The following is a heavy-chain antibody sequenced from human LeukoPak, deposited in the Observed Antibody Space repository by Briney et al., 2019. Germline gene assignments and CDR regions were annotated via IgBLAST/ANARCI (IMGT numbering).Heavy chain of an antibody. CDR1: GGSISSGGYY. CDR3: ARGPGGGATSGFFQH. V-gene: IGHV4-30-2*01. D-gene: IGHD1-26*01. Sequence: PSQTLSLTCTVSGGSISSGGYYWSWIRQPPGKGLEWIGYIYHSGSTYYNPSLKSRVTISVDRSKNQFSLKLSSVTAADTAVYYCARGPGGGATSGFFQHWGQGTLVTVSS. CDR2: IYHSGST. J-gene: IGHJ1*01.